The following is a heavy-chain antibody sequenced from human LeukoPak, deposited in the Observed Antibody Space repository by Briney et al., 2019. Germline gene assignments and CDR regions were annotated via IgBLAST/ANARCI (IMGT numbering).Heavy chain of an antibody. Sequence: GASVKVSCKASGYTFTGYYMHWVRQAPGQGLEWMGWINPNSGGTNYAQKFQGRVTMTRDTSISTAYMELSRLRSDDTAVYYCARDYFVVVPAAWFDPWGQGTLVTVSS. CDR2: INPNSGGT. J-gene: IGHJ5*02. D-gene: IGHD2-2*01. V-gene: IGHV1-2*02. CDR3: ARDYFVVVPAAWFDP. CDR1: GYTFTGYY.